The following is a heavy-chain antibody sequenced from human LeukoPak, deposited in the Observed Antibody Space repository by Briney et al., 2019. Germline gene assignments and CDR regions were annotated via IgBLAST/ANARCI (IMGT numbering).Heavy chain of an antibody. D-gene: IGHD3-22*01. V-gene: IGHV3-33*06. Sequence: GGSLRLSCAASGFTFSSYGMHWVRQAPGKGLEWMAAIWYDGSNKYYADSVKGRFTISRDNSKNTLYLQMNSLRAEDTAVYYCAKDSIGVFDYWGQGTLVTVSS. CDR1: GFTFSSYG. CDR2: IWYDGSNK. CDR3: AKDSIGVFDY. J-gene: IGHJ4*02.